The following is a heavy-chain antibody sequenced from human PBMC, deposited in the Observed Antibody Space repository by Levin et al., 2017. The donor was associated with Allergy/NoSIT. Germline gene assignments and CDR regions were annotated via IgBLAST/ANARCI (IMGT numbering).Heavy chain of an antibody. J-gene: IGHJ4*02. CDR3: ARTLYDSSGYDVLYFDY. Sequence: SVKVSCKASGGTFSSYTISWVRQAPGQGLEWMGRIIPILGIANYAQKFQGRVTITADKSTSTAYMELSSLRSEDTAVYYCARTLYDSSGYDVLYFDYWGQGTLVTVSS. CDR1: GGTFSSYT. D-gene: IGHD3-22*01. CDR2: IIPILGIA. V-gene: IGHV1-69*02.